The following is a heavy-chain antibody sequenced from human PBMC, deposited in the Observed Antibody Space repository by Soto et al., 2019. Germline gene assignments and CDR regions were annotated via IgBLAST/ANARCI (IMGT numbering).Heavy chain of an antibody. V-gene: IGHV4-34*01. CDR3: ARKNVSAYYYDSSGYTDY. Sequence: QVQLQQWGAGLLKPSETLSLTCAVYGGSFSGYYWSWIRQPPGKGLEWIGEINHSGSTNYNPSLKGRVTISVDTSKNQFSLKLSSVTAADTAVYYCARKNVSAYYYDSSGYTDYWGQGTLVTVSS. CDR2: INHSGST. J-gene: IGHJ4*02. CDR1: GGSFSGYY. D-gene: IGHD3-22*01.